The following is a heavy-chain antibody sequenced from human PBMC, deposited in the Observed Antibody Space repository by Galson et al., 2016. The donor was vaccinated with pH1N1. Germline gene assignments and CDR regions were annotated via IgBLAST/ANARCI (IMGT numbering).Heavy chain of an antibody. V-gene: IGHV3-23*01. J-gene: IGHJ6*02. CDR3: ARGLLRDYGMDV. CDR2: ISGVGDST. CDR1: GFTFSIFG. Sequence: SLRLSCAVSGFTFSIFGMSWLRQAPGKGLEWISAISGVGDSTYHADSVKGRFTISRDNSKNTLYLQMNSLRAEDTAVYYCARGLLRDYGMDVWGQGTTVTVSS.